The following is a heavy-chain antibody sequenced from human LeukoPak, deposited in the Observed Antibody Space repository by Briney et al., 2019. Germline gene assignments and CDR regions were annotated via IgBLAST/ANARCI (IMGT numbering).Heavy chain of an antibody. CDR1: GGSISSSNYY. Sequence: SETLSLTCTVSGGSISSSNYYWGWIRQPPGKGLEWIGYIYYSGRTNYNPSLKSRVTISVDTSKNQFSLNLTSVTAADTAVYYCARGLSYYYYYMDVWGKGTTVTVSS. CDR2: IYYSGRT. CDR3: ARGLSYYYYYMDV. J-gene: IGHJ6*03. V-gene: IGHV4-61*05. D-gene: IGHD2-21*01.